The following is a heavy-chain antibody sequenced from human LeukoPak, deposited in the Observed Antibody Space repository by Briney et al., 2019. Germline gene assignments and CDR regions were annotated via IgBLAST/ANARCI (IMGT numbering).Heavy chain of an antibody. CDR3: ARDRVNYFDY. D-gene: IGHD3-10*01. CDR2: INQDGSEK. CDR1: GFTFSTYW. Sequence: GGSLRLSCAASGFTFSTYWMSWVRQAPGKGLEWVANINQDGSEKSYVDSVKGRFSISRDNAKKSLYLQMNSLRAEDTAVYYCARDRVNYFDYWGRGTLVTVSS. V-gene: IGHV3-7*01. J-gene: IGHJ4*02.